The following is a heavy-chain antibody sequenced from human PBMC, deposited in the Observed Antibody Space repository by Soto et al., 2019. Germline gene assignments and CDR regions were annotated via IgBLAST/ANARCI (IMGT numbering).Heavy chain of an antibody. V-gene: IGHV4-31*02. D-gene: IGHD6-25*01. CDR3: ARDRQRGYYYGMDV. CDR1: GGSISSGGYY. Sequence: SETLSLTCTVSGGSISSGGYYWSWIRQHPGKGLEWIGYIYYSGSTYYNPSLKSRVTISVDTSKNQFSLNLNSVTAADTAVYYCARDRQRGYYYGMDVWGQGTTVTVSS. CDR2: IYYSGST. J-gene: IGHJ6*02.